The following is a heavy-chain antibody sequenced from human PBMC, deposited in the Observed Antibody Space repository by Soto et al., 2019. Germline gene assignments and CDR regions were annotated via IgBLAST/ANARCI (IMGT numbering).Heavy chain of an antibody. D-gene: IGHD1-26*01. CDR2: INHSGST. V-gene: IGHV4-39*07. Sequence: PSETLSLTCTVSGGSISSSSYYWGWIRQPPGKGLEWIGSINHSGSTYYNPSLKSRVTISVDTSKNQFSLKLSSVTAADTAVYYCARLSRALRGYYYGMDVWGQGTTVTVSS. CDR1: GGSISSSSYY. J-gene: IGHJ6*02. CDR3: ARLSRALRGYYYGMDV.